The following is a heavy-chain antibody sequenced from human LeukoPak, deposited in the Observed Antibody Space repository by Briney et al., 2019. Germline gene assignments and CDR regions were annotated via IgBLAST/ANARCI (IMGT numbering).Heavy chain of an antibody. CDR3: ARSKSSSSWTFDY. CDR1: GGSISSSSYY. Sequence: NPSETLSLTCTVSGGSISSSSYYWGWIRQPPGKGLEWIGSIYYSGSTYYNPSLKSRVTISVDTSKNQFSLKLSSVTAADTAVYYCARSKSSSSWTFDYWGQGTLVTVSS. D-gene: IGHD6-13*01. J-gene: IGHJ4*02. V-gene: IGHV4-39*07. CDR2: IYYSGST.